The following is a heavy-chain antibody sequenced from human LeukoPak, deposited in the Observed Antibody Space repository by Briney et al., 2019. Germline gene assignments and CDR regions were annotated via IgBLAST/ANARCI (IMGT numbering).Heavy chain of an antibody. D-gene: IGHD6-19*01. Sequence: GGSLTLSCAVSGFIFDGFWMSWVRQAPGKGLEWVANIKQDGSEMYNVDSVRGGSTISRDNAKNSMFLQMNSLRGEDTALYYCARGMSFSTSGCYGELDNWGQGTLVTVSS. V-gene: IGHV3-7*05. J-gene: IGHJ4*02. CDR2: IKQDGSEM. CDR1: GFIFDGFW. CDR3: ARGMSFSTSGCYGELDN.